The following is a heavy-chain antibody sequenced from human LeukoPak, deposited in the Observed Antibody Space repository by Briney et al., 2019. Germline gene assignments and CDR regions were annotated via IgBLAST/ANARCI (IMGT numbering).Heavy chain of an antibody. J-gene: IGHJ5*02. D-gene: IGHD3-10*01. V-gene: IGHV4-59*01. CDR2: IYYSGST. Sequence: SETLSLTCTVSGGSISSSYWSWIRQPPGKGLEWIGYIYYSGSTNYNPSLKSRVTISVDTSKNQFSLKLSSVTAADTAVYYCARAVLGYYYGSGSYYNWFDPWGQGTLVTVSS. CDR1: GGSISSSY. CDR3: ARAVLGYYYGSGSYYNWFDP.